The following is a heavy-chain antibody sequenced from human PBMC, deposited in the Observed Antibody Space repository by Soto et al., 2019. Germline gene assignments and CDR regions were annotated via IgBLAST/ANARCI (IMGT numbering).Heavy chain of an antibody. CDR1: GFTFSNYA. D-gene: IGHD6-19*01. V-gene: IGHV3-23*01. CDR3: AKEAVAGTERFDY. CDR2: ISGSGGST. Sequence: GGSLRLSCAASGFTFSNYAMSWVRQAPGKGLEWVSTISGSGGSTYFADSVKGRFTISRDISKNALYLQMNSLRAEDTAVYYCAKEAVAGTERFDYWGQGTLVTVSS. J-gene: IGHJ4*02.